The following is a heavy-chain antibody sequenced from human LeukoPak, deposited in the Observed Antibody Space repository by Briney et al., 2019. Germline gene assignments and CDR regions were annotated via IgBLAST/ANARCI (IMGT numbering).Heavy chain of an antibody. CDR1: GFTFSTYG. CDR3: ARDLRL. J-gene: IGHJ4*02. Sequence: GGSLRLSCVASGFTFSTYGMNWVRQAPGKGLEWVSSITSSSNYIYYASSVRGRFTISRDNAKNSLYLQMNSLRAEDTAVYYCARDLRLWGQGTLVTVSS. V-gene: IGHV3-21*01. CDR2: ITSSSNYI.